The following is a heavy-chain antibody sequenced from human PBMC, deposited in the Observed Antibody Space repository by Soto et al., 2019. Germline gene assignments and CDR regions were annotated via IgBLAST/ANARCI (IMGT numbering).Heavy chain of an antibody. V-gene: IGHV3-48*01. CDR1: GFTFSRYA. CDR3: ARDRGYTGYDFAY. D-gene: IGHD5-12*01. J-gene: IGHJ4*02. Sequence: VHLVESGGGLVQPGGSLRLSCAASGFTFSRYAMNWVRQAPGKGLEWVSYINHDSGTIYYADSVKGRFTISRDNATNLLSLQMNSLRAEDTAVYYCARDRGYTGYDFAYWGQGTLVTVSS. CDR2: INHDSGTI.